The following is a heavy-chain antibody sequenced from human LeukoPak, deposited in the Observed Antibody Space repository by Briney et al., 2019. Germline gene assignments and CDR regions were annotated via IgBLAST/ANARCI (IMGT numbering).Heavy chain of an antibody. CDR1: GDSIGSSSYY. Sequence: PSETLSLTCTVSGDSIGSSSYYWGWIRQPPGKGLEWIGEINHSGSTNYNPSLKSRVTISVDTSKSQFSLKLSSVTAADTAVFYCARMAEAVAGPYWFDPWGHGTLVTVSS. J-gene: IGHJ5*02. V-gene: IGHV4-39*01. CDR3: ARMAEAVAGPYWFDP. D-gene: IGHD6-19*01. CDR2: INHSGST.